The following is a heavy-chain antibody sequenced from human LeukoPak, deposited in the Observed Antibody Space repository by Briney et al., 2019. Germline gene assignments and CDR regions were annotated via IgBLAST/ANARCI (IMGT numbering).Heavy chain of an antibody. J-gene: IGHJ4*02. CDR2: ISPSGENT. CDR3: ARDAGGAWPFDY. D-gene: IGHD4-17*01. V-gene: IGHV3-23*01. Sequence: GGSLRLSSAASGLTFSITGMTWVRQAPGKGLERVSTISPSGENTHYPDSVKGRFTISRDNSKNTLSLEINGLRVDDTAVYYCARDAGGAWPFDYWGQGTRVTVSS. CDR1: GLTFSITG.